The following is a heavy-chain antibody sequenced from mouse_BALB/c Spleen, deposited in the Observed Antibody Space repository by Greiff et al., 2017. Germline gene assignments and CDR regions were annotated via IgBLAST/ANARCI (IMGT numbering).Heavy chain of an antibody. J-gene: IGHJ2*01. D-gene: IGHD2-4*01. CDR2: IWAGGST. CDR1: GFSLTSYG. CDR3: ARTMITTRGHSFDY. Sequence: VQLQQSGPGLVAPSQSLSITCTVSGFSLTSYGVHWVRQPPGKGLEWLGVIWAGGSTNYNSALMSRLSISKDNSKRQVFLKMTSMQTDDTAMYYSARTMITTRGHSFDYWGQGTTLTVSS. V-gene: IGHV2-9*02.